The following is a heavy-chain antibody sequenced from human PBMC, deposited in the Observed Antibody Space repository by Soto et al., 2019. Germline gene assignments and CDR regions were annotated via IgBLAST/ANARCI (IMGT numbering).Heavy chain of an antibody. Sequence: ASVKVSCKASGYTFTGYYMHWVRQAPGQGLEWMGWINPNTGVTKYAQKFQGRVTMTRDTSISTAYMDLSSLTSDDTAMYFCARDIHISTPHYFDNWGQGTPVTVSS. V-gene: IGHV1-2*02. CDR2: INPNTGVT. CDR1: GYTFTGYY. J-gene: IGHJ4*02. CDR3: ARDIHISTPHYFDN. D-gene: IGHD2-2*01.